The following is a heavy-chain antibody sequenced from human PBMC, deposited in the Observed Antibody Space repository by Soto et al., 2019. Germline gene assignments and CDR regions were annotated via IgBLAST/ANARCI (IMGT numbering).Heavy chain of an antibody. D-gene: IGHD2-2*01. V-gene: IGHV1-18*01. CDR2: ISGYNGNT. Sequence: SGKGSRKATCYIFINYGITWVRQAPGQGLEWMGWISGYNGNTNYAQKFQGRVTMSTDTTTSTAYMELTSLRSDDTAVYYCARDEVPAANWLDPWGQGTLVTVYS. CDR1: CYIFINYG. J-gene: IGHJ5*02. CDR3: ARDEVPAANWLDP.